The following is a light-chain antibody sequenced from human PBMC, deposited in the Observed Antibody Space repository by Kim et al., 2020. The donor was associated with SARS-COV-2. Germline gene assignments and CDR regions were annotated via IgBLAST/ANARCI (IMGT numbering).Light chain of an antibody. Sequence: EVVLTQSPGTLSLSPGERATLSCRASQSVSSANLAWYQQRSGQAPRLLIYGASTRATAIPDRFSGSGSGTDFTLTISRLEPEDFAVYYCQQYHSSPRTFGQGTKVEIK. CDR2: GAS. J-gene: IGKJ1*01. CDR3: QQYHSSPRT. CDR1: QSVSSAN. V-gene: IGKV3-20*01.